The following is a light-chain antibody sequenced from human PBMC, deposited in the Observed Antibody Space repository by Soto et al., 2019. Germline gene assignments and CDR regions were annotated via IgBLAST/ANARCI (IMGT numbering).Light chain of an antibody. J-gene: IGLJ3*02. V-gene: IGLV2-14*01. CDR3: SSYTSSSTLV. Sequence: QSALTQPASVSGSPGQSITICCTGTSSDIGGYNYVSWYQQHPGKAPKLMIYEVSNRPSGVSNRFSGSKSGNTACLTISGLQAEDEADFYCSSYTSSSTLVFGGGTKLTVL. CDR2: EVS. CDR1: SSDIGGYNY.